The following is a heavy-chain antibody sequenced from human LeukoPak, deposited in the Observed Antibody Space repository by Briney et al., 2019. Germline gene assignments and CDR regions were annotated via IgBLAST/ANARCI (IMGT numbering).Heavy chain of an antibody. CDR1: GFTVSSNY. CDR3: ARGRQWLVPDY. CDR2: LYSGGTT. D-gene: IGHD6-19*01. V-gene: IGHV3-66*01. Sequence: GGSLRLSCAASGFTVSSNYMTWVRQAPGKGLVWVSVLYSGGTTYYADSVKGRFTISRDSSKNTVYLQMNSLRAEDTAVYYCARGRQWLVPDYWGQGTLVTVSS. J-gene: IGHJ4*02.